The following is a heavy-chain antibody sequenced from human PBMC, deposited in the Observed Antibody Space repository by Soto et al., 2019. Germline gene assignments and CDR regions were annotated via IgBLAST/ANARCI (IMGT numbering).Heavy chain of an antibody. CDR3: AKEISRGWYGVGN. CDR2: ISVSGGST. Sequence: EVQLLESGGGLVQPGGSLKISCVASGFTFSSYAMTWVRQAPGKGLEWVASISVSGGSTYYADSVNGRFTISRDNSKNTLYLQMNTLRAEETALYYCAKEISRGWYGVGNWGQGTLVTVSS. V-gene: IGHV3-23*01. CDR1: GFTFSSYA. D-gene: IGHD6-19*01. J-gene: IGHJ1*01.